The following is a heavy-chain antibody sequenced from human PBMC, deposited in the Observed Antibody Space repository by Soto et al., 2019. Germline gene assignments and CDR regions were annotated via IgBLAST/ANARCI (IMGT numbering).Heavy chain of an antibody. J-gene: IGHJ4*02. CDR2: INHSGST. CDR1: GGYFSGYY. Sequence: PSETLSLTCAVYGGYFSGYYWTWIRQPPGTGLEWIGEINHSGSTNYNPSLKSRVTISVDTSKNQFSLKLTSVTAADTAVYYCAKDLFWGQSDYWGQGTLVTVSS. V-gene: IGHV4-34*01. CDR3: AKDLFWGQSDY. D-gene: IGHD3-16*01.